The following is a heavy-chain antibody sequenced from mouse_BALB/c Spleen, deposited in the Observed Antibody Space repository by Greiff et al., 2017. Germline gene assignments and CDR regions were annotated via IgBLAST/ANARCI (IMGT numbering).Heavy chain of an antibody. V-gene: IGHV1S135*01. CDR2: IDPYNGGT. J-gene: IGHJ1*01. CDR3: ARHGRWYFDV. Sequence: EVQLQQSGPELGKPGASVKISCKASGYTFTGYNMYWVKQSHRKSLEWIGDIDPYNGGTSYNQKSKGKATLTVDKSYSTAYMHLNSQTSEDSAIYYCARHGRWYFDVWGAGTTVTVSS. CDR1: GYTFTGYN.